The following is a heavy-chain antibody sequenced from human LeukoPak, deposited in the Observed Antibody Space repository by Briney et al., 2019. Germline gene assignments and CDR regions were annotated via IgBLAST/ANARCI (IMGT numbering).Heavy chain of an antibody. CDR3: ARAVAAGTDFDH. V-gene: IGHV1-8*01. CDR1: GYTFTSYD. Sequence: ASVKVSCKASGYTFTSYDINWVRQATGQGLEWMGWMNPNSGNTGYAQKFQGRVTMTRNTSISTAYMELSSLRSEDTAVYYCARAVAAGTDFDHWGQGTLVTVSS. J-gene: IGHJ4*02. CDR2: MNPNSGNT. D-gene: IGHD6-13*01.